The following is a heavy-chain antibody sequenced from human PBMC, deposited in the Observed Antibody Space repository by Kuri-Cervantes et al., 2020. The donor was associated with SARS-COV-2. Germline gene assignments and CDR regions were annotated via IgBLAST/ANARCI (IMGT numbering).Heavy chain of an antibody. CDR1: GYTFSTYD. V-gene: IGHV1-46*01. D-gene: IGHD3-16*02. CDR3: ATNYVWGSYRYYFDY. CDR2: VNPSGGST. J-gene: IGHJ4*02. Sequence: ASVKVSCKASGYTFSTYDINWVRQAPGQGLEWMGIVNPSGGSTSYAQKFQGRVTMTRDTSTSTVYMELSSLRSEDTAVYYCATNYVWGSYRYYFDYWGQGTLVTVSS.